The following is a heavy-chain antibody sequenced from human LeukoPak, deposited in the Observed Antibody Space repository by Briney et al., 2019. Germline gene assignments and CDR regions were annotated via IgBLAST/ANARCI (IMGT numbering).Heavy chain of an antibody. Sequence: GGSLRLSCAASGFTFSSYAMSWVRQAPGKGLEWVSAISGSGGSTYYADSVKGRFTISRDNAKNSLYLQMNSLRAEDTAVYYGASDYGDYASGGYYFDYWGQGTLVTVSS. CDR2: ISGSGGST. V-gene: IGHV3-23*01. D-gene: IGHD4-17*01. CDR1: GFTFSSYA. CDR3: ASDYGDYASGGYYFDY. J-gene: IGHJ4*02.